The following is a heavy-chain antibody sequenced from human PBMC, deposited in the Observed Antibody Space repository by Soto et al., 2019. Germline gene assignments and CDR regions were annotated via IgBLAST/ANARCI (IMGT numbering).Heavy chain of an antibody. J-gene: IGHJ6*03. D-gene: IGHD4-4*01. CDR3: ARVPTTVPHSEDYYYYMDV. Sequence: GASVKVSCKASGYTFTSYGISWARQAPGQGLEWMGWISAYNGNTNYAQKLQGRVTMTTDTSTSTAYMELRSLRSDDTAVYYCARVPTTVPHSEDYYYYMDVWGKGTTVTVSS. CDR2: ISAYNGNT. CDR1: GYTFTSYG. V-gene: IGHV1-18*01.